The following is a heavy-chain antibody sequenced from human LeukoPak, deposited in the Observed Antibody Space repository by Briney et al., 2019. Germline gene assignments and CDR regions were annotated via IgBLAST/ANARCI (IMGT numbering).Heavy chain of an antibody. Sequence: PGGSLRLSCAASGFTFSSYWMSWVRQAPGKGLEWVANIKQDGSEKYYVDSVKGRFTISRDNAKNSLYLQMNSLRAEDTAVYYCARSLGYCSGGSCYRYYGMDVWGQGTTVTVSS. J-gene: IGHJ6*02. D-gene: IGHD2-15*01. V-gene: IGHV3-7*01. CDR2: IKQDGSEK. CDR1: GFTFSSYW. CDR3: ARSLGYCSGGSCYRYYGMDV.